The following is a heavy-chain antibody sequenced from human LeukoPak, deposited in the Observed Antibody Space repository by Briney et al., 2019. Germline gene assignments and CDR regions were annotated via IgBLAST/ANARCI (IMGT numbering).Heavy chain of an antibody. Sequence: KPERSLRLSCTASGFTFGDYAMSWFRQAPGKGLEWVGFIRSKAYGGTTEYAASVKGRFTISRDDSKSIAYLQMNSLKTEDTAVYYCTRGLIGDDFWSGYYPYYFDYWGQGTLVTVSS. J-gene: IGHJ4*02. CDR1: GFTFGDYA. V-gene: IGHV3-49*05. CDR3: TRGLIGDDFWSGYYPYYFDY. D-gene: IGHD3-3*01. CDR2: IRSKAYGGTT.